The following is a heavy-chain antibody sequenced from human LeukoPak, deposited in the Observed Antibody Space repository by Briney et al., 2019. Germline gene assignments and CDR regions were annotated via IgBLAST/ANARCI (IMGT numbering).Heavy chain of an antibody. CDR2: IDGTSTFT. CDR3: ARTLVAAPGTKGGP. D-gene: IGHD6-13*01. Sequence: GGSLRLSCAASGFTFSSCAMSWVRQAPGKGLEWVSYIDGTSTFTNYADSVKGRFSISRDNAKNALYLQMNSLRAEDSAVYYCARTLVAAPGTKGGPWGQGTLVTVSS. J-gene: IGHJ5*02. CDR1: GFTFSSCA. V-gene: IGHV3-21*05.